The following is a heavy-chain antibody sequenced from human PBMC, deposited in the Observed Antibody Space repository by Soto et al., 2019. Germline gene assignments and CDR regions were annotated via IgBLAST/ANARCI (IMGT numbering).Heavy chain of an antibody. J-gene: IGHJ3*02. D-gene: IGHD3-10*01. CDR2: ISSSGYL. CDR3: ARVGYSGSVRVYAFDM. CDR1: GFTFSSYS. V-gene: IGHV3-21*06. Sequence: PGGSLRLSCAASGFTFSSYSMNWVRQAPGKGLELISAISSSGYLYYTDSVKGRFTMSRDNAKNALYLEMKSLRDEDTAVYYCARVGYSGSVRVYAFDMWGQGTAVTVSS.